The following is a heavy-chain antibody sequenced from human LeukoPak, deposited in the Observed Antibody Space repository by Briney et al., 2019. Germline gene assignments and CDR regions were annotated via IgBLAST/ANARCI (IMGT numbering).Heavy chain of an antibody. J-gene: IGHJ4*02. CDR2: INRDGGER. Sequence: SGGSLRLCCAASGFTFSTYWMGWVRQAPGKGLEWVANINRDGGERYYVDSVRGRFTISRDNAKNSLYLEMNSLRADDTAVYYCARPSYNSGSFFDYWGQGTLVTVSS. CDR3: ARPSYNSGSFFDY. D-gene: IGHD3-10*01. CDR1: GFTFSTYW. V-gene: IGHV3-7*05.